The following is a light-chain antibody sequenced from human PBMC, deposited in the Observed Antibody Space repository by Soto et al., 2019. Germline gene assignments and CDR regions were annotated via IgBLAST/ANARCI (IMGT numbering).Light chain of an antibody. CDR2: GAS. V-gene: IGKV3-15*01. Sequence: IVMTQSPATLSVSPGERVTLPCRASHSVSNTLAWYQQKPGRAPRLLIYGASSRATGIPARFSGSGSGTEFTLTISSLQSEDFAVYYCQQYNNWPYTFXQGTKVDIK. CDR1: HSVSNT. J-gene: IGKJ2*01. CDR3: QQYNNWPYT.